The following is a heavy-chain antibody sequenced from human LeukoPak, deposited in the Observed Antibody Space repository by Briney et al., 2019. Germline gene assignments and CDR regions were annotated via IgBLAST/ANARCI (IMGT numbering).Heavy chain of an antibody. CDR1: GGSISSSSYY. J-gene: IGHJ4*02. V-gene: IGHV4-39*01. CDR2: IYYSGST. Sequence: PSETLSLTCTVSGGSISSSSYYWGWIRQPPGKGLEWIGSIYYSGSTYYNPSLKSRVTISVDTSKNQFSLKLSSVTAADTAVYYCARYAAYDSRGNYFDYWGRGTLVTVSS. D-gene: IGHD3-22*01. CDR3: ARYAAYDSRGNYFDY.